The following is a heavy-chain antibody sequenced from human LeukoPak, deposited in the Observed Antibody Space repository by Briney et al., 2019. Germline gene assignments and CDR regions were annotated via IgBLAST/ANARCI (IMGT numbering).Heavy chain of an antibody. Sequence: PGGSLTLSCAASGFTFSSYGMHWVRQAPGKGLEWVAVISYDGSNKYYADSVKGRFTISRDNSKNTLYLQMNSLRAEDTAVYYCANGAFSSPLDYWGQGTLVTVSS. CDR2: ISYDGSNK. V-gene: IGHV3-30*18. J-gene: IGHJ4*02. CDR3: ANGAFSSPLDY. CDR1: GFTFSSYG. D-gene: IGHD2-2*01.